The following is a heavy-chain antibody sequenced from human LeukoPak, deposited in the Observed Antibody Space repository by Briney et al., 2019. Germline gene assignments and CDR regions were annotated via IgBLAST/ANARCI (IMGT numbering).Heavy chain of an antibody. CDR3: ARIGSGYDYAH. V-gene: IGHV5-51*01. CDR1: GYSFTSYW. Sequence: KYGESLKISCRCSGYSFTSYWIGWLRHMAGKGLEWMGIIYPGDSDTTYSPSFQGQVTISADKSISTAYLQWSSLKASDTAMYYCARIGSGYDYAHWGQGTLVTVSS. CDR2: IYPGDSDT. D-gene: IGHD5-12*01. J-gene: IGHJ4*02.